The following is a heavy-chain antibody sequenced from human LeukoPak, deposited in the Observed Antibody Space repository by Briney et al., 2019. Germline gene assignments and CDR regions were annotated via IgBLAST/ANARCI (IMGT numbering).Heavy chain of an antibody. CDR2: INHSGST. D-gene: IGHD3-3*01. CDR3: ARGSRITIFGVVIAYHDAFDI. J-gene: IGHJ3*02. Sequence: SSETLSLTCTVSGGSISSYYWSWIRQPPGKGLEWIGEINHSGSTNYNPSLKSRVTISVDTSKNQFSLKLSSVTAADTAVYYCARGSRITIFGVVIAYHDAFDIWGQGTMVTVSS. V-gene: IGHV4-34*01. CDR1: GGSISSYY.